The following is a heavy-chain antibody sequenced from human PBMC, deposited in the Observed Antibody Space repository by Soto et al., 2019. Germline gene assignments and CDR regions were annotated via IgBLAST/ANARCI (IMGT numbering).Heavy chain of an antibody. CDR3: ARAGSYYDPFDY. V-gene: IGHV1-2*04. J-gene: IGHJ4*02. CDR1: GYTFTGYY. D-gene: IGHD3-3*01. CDR2: INPSSGGT. Sequence: ASVKVSCKASGYTFTGYYMHWVRQAPGQGLEWMGWINPSSGGTNYAQKFQGWVTMTRDTSISTAYMELSRLRSDDTAVYYCARAGSYYDPFDYWGQGTLVTVSS.